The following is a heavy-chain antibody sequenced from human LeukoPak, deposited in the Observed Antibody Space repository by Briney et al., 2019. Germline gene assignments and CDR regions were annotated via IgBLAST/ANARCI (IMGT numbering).Heavy chain of an antibody. Sequence: PGGSLRLSCAASGFTFSSYAMSWVHQAPGKGLEWVSAISGSGGSTYYADSVKGRFTISRDNSKNTLYLQMNSLRAEDTAVYYCAKDISVVRRPRYFDYWGQGTLVTVSS. CDR2: ISGSGGST. CDR1: GFTFSSYA. J-gene: IGHJ4*02. V-gene: IGHV3-23*01. CDR3: AKDISVVRRPRYFDY. D-gene: IGHD3-10*01.